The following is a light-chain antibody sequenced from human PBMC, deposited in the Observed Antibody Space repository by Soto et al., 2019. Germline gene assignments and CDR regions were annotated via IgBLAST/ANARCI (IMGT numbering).Light chain of an antibody. V-gene: IGLV1-40*01. CDR1: TSNLGAGYD. CDR3: QAYDYSLTASV. Sequence: QSVLTQPPSVSGAPGQRVTLSCTGTTSNLGAGYDVHWYQQLPGAAPKLVIFGNRNRPSGVPERFSGSKSGTSASLAITGLQAEDEADYYCQAYDYSLTASVFGGGTQLTVL. J-gene: IGLJ3*02. CDR2: GNR.